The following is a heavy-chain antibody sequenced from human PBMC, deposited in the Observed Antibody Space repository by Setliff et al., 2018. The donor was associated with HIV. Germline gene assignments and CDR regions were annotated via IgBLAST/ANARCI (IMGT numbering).Heavy chain of an antibody. V-gene: IGHV3-64*02. J-gene: IGHJ4*03. CDR3: VRSFQGGCFDS. CDR2: ISSNGDTT. Sequence: GGSLRLSCAASGFIFVSSAMHWVRQAPGKGLDFVSGISSNGDTTYYADSVKGRFTISRDNTKNSLYLDMEWLRDEDTAFYYCVRSFQGGCFDSWGQGTQVTVSS. CDR1: GFIFVSSA.